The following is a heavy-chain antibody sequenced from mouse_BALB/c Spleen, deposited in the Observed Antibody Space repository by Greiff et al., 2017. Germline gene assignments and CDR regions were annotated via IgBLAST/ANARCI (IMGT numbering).Heavy chain of an antibody. D-gene: IGHD1-1*01. CDR1: GFSLTSYG. J-gene: IGHJ4*01. V-gene: IGHV2-2*02. CDR2: IWSGGST. Sequence: VQVVESGPGLVQPSQSLSITCTVSGFSLTSYGVHWVRQSPGKGLEWLGVIWSGGSTDYNAAFISRLSISKDNSKSQVFFKMNSLQANDTAIYYCARRYYGSSYVGYAMDYWGQGTSVTVSS. CDR3: ARRYYGSSYVGYAMDY.